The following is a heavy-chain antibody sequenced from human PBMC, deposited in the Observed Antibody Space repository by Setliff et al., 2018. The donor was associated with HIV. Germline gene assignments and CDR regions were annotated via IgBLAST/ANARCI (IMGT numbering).Heavy chain of an antibody. CDR2: IYSNGRT. V-gene: IGHV4-39*01. J-gene: IGHJ4*02. D-gene: IGHD6-19*01. CDR3: ARRIAVANYYFDF. CDR1: RDSISSSSDY. Sequence: PSETLSLTCTVSRDSISSSSDYWGWIRQSPRKGLEWIGTIYSNGRTYYNPSLKSRVTMSLDTSKSQVSLKLRSVTATDTAVYYCARRIAVANYYFDFWGQGTLVTVSS.